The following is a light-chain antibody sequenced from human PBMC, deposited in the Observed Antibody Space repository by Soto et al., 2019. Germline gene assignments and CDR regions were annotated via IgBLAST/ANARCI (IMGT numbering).Light chain of an antibody. CDR3: QQYGSSPRT. CDR2: DAS. V-gene: IGKV3-20*01. Sequence: EIVLTHSPAILSVSPWEIATLSCRASQSISRSLAWYQQKPGQAPRLLISDASTRATGIPARFSGSGSGTEFTLTISRLEPEDFAVYYRQQYGSSPRTFGQGTRLEIK. CDR1: QSISRS. J-gene: IGKJ5*01.